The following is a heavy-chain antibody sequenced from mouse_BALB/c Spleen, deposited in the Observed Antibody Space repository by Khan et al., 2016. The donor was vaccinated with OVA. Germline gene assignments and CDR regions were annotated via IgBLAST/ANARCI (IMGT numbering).Heavy chain of an antibody. Sequence: EVQLQESGPSLVKPSQTLSLTCSVTGDSITTGYWNWIRKFPGNKLEYMGYIIYTGYTYYNPSLKSRISITRHTFNNQYYRQLNSVTDEDTATYYCARSTYRYAFVYWGQGTLVTVSA. CDR3: ARSTYRYAFVY. D-gene: IGHD2-14*01. V-gene: IGHV3-8*02. CDR2: IIYTGYT. CDR1: GDSITTGY. J-gene: IGHJ3*01.